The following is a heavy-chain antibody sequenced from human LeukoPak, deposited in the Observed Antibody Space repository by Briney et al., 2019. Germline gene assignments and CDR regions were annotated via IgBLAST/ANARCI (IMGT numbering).Heavy chain of an antibody. D-gene: IGHD4-23*01. CDR2: ITSSSSYI. V-gene: IGHV3-21*04. Sequence: GGSLRLSCAGSGFTFSRHSMNWVRQAPGKGLEWVSSITSSSSYIYYADSVKGRFTISRDNAKNSLYLQMNSLRAEDTAVYYCARVGNPVYYYYMDVWGKGTTVTISS. CDR1: GFTFSRHS. J-gene: IGHJ6*03. CDR3: ARVGNPVYYYYMDV.